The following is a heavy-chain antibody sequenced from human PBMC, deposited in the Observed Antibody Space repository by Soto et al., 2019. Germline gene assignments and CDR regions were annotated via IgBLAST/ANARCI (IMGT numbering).Heavy chain of an antibody. CDR2: ISAYNGNT. Sequence: QVQLVQSGAEVKKPGASVKVSCKASGYTFTSYGLSWVRQAPGQGLERMGWISAYNGNTNYARKLQGRVTMTTDTSTSTAYMELRSRRSDDTAVYYCARDRWAYGMDVWGQGTTVTVSS. CDR1: GYTFTSYG. CDR3: ARDRWAYGMDV. V-gene: IGHV1-18*01. J-gene: IGHJ6*02.